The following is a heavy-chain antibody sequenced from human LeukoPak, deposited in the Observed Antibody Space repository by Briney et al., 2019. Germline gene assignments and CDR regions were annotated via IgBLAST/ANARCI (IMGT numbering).Heavy chain of an antibody. J-gene: IGHJ6*03. Sequence: GGSLRLSCAASGLTVSSNYMSWVRQAPGKGLEWVSVIYIGGNTYYADPVKGRFTISRDNSKNTLYLQMNSLRAEDTAVYYCARLRYEMSRVYYYYYMDVWGKGTTVTISS. V-gene: IGHV3-53*01. D-gene: IGHD2-2*01. CDR2: IYIGGNT. CDR1: GLTVSSNY. CDR3: ARLRYEMSRVYYYYYMDV.